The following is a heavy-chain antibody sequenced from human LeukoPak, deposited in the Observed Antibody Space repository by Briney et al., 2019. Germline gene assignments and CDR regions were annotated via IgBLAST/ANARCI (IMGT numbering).Heavy chain of an antibody. CDR2: IYYSGST. V-gene: IGHV4-30-4*01. D-gene: IGHD2-15*01. Sequence: SQTLSLTCTVSGGSISSGDYYWSWNRQPPGKGLEWIGYIYYSGSTYYNPSLKSRVTISVDTSKNQFSLKLSSVTAADTAVYYCARGYCSGGSCYRSNYYYGMDVWGQGTTVTVSS. CDR1: GGSISSGDYY. J-gene: IGHJ6*02. CDR3: ARGYCSGGSCYRSNYYYGMDV.